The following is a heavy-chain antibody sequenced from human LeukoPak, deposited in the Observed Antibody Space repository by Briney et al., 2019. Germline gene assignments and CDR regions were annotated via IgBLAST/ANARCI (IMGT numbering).Heavy chain of an antibody. CDR1: GYSISSGYY. CDR3: NMLGYDSSGYYGPFDY. Sequence: SETLSLTCTVSGYSISSGYYWGWIREPPGKWLEWIGSIYYSGSTSYNPSLKGRVTISVDTSKNQFSLKLSSVTAADRAVYYCNMLGYDSSGYYGPFDYWGQGTLVTVSS. CDR2: IYYSGST. V-gene: IGHV4-38-2*02. J-gene: IGHJ4*02. D-gene: IGHD3-22*01.